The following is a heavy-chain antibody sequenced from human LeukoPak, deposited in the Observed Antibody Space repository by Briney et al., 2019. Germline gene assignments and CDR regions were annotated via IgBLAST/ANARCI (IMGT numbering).Heavy chain of an antibody. CDR3: ARHLDSSGYYTPFDY. CDR1: GGSFSDYY. J-gene: IGHJ4*02. D-gene: IGHD3-22*01. CDR2: INHSGST. V-gene: IGHV4-34*01. Sequence: SETLSLTCAVYGGSFSDYYWRWSWIRQPPGKGLEWIGEINHSGSTNYNPSLESRITISSDTSKNQFSLRLSSVTAADTAVYYCARHLDSSGYYTPFDYWGQGTLVSVSS.